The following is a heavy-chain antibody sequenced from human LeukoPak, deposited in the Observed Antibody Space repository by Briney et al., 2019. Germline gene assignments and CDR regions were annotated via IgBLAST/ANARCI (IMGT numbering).Heavy chain of an antibody. Sequence: PSETLSLTCTVSGVSISSGAYYWSWIRQPPGKGRGWIGYIYYSGSTYYHPSLTSRVTISVDTFKIQFSLKLSSVTSADTAVYYCARDGRRAETGTTDYWGQGTLVTVSS. CDR1: GVSISSGAYY. CDR2: IYYSGST. D-gene: IGHD1-1*01. V-gene: IGHV4-30-4*01. J-gene: IGHJ4*02. CDR3: ARDGRRAETGTTDY.